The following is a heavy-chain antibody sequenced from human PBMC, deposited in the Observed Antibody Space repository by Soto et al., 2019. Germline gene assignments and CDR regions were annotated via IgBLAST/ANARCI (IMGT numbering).Heavy chain of an antibody. V-gene: IGHV3-21*01. CDR2: ITSSSSYI. J-gene: IGHJ4*02. CDR3: ARDGNKDGYNHLDY. CDR1: GFPFSFYS. D-gene: IGHD5-12*01. Sequence: GGSLRLSCAASGFPFSFYSVNWVRQAPGKGLEWVSTITSSSSYIHYADSVRGRFTVSRDNAKNSLYLQMNSLRAEDAAVYYCARDGNKDGYNHLDYWGQGTLVTVSS.